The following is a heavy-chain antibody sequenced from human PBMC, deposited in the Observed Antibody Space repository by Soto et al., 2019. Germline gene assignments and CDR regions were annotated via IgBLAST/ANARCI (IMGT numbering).Heavy chain of an antibody. J-gene: IGHJ5*02. CDR3: ARHILGGSWNYDGGWFDP. CDR1: GGSISSSSYY. CDR2: IYYSGST. Sequence: QLQLQESGPGLVKPSETLSLTCTVSGGSISSSSYYWGWIRQPPGKGLEWIGSIYYSGSTYYNPSLKSRVTISVDTSKNQFSLKLSSVTAADTAVYYCARHILGGSWNYDGGWFDPWGQGTLVTVSS. D-gene: IGHD1-7*01. V-gene: IGHV4-39*01.